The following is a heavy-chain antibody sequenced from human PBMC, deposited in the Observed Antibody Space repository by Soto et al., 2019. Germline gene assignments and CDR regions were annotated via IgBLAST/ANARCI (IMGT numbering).Heavy chain of an antibody. J-gene: IGHJ5*02. CDR3: ARVVRSYSLNPLGP. CDR2: ISYDGSNK. CDR1: GFTFSSYA. D-gene: IGHD3-10*02. V-gene: IGHV3-30-3*01. Sequence: QVQLVESGGGVVQPGRSLRLSCAASGFTFSSYAMHWVRQAPGKGLEWVAVISYDGSNKYYADSVKGRFTISRDNSKNTLYLQMNSLRAEDTAVYYCARVVRSYSLNPLGPWGQGTLVTVSS.